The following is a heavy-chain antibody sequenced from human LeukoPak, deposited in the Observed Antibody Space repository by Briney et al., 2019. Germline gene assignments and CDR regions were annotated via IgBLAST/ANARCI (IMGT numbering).Heavy chain of an antibody. CDR2: ISYDRSNK. J-gene: IGHJ6*03. CDR1: GFTFSSYD. CDR3: ARVDRKVQLWPTERYYYYMDV. V-gene: IGHV3-30*03. D-gene: IGHD5-18*01. Sequence: PGGSLRLSCAASGFTFSSYDMHWVRQAPGKGLEWVAVISYDRSNKYYADSVKGRFTISRDNAKNSLFLQMNSLRAEDTAVYYCARVDRKVQLWPTERYYYYMDVWGKGTTVTVSS.